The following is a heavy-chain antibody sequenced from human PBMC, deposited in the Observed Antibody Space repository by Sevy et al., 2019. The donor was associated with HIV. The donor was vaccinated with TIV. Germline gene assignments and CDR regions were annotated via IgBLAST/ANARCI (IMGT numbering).Heavy chain of an antibody. D-gene: IGHD1-26*01. J-gene: IGHJ6*02. CDR2: FDPEDGET. V-gene: IGHV1-24*01. Sequence: ASVKVSCKVSGYTLTELSMHWVRQAPGKGLEWMGGFDPEDGETIYAQKFQGRVTMTEDTSTDTAYMELSSLRSEDTAVYYSATGEGATYYYGMDVWGPGTTVTVSS. CDR3: ATGEGATYYYGMDV. CDR1: GYTLTELS.